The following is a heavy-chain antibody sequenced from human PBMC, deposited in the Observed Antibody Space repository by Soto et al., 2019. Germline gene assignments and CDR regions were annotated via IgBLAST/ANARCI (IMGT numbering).Heavy chain of an antibody. Sequence: EVQLLESGGGLVQPGGSLRLSCAASGFTFSSYAMSWVRQAPGKGLEWVSAISGSGGSTYYADSVKGRFTISRDNSKNTXXPQMNSLRAEDTAVYYCAKDGGYVYYDSSVYYFGYWGRGTLVTVSS. D-gene: IGHD3-22*01. J-gene: IGHJ4*02. V-gene: IGHV3-23*01. CDR1: GFTFSSYA. CDR3: AKDGGYVYYDSSVYYFGY. CDR2: ISGSGGST.